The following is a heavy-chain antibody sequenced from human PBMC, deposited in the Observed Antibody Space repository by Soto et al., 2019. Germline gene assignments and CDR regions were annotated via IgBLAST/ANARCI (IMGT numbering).Heavy chain of an antibody. CDR3: AKGERWFGESPDAFDI. D-gene: IGHD3-10*01. V-gene: IGHV3-23*01. CDR1: GFTFSSYA. CDR2: ISGSGGST. Sequence: PGGSLRLSCAASGFTFSSYAMSWVRQAPGKGLEWVSAISGSGGSTYYADSVKGRFTISRDNSKNTLYLQMNSLRAEDTAVYYCAKGERWFGESPDAFDIWGQGTMVTVSS. J-gene: IGHJ3*02.